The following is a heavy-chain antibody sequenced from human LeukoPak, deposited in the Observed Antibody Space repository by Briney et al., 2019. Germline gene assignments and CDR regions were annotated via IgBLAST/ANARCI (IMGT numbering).Heavy chain of an antibody. Sequence: PSETLSLTCAVYGGSFSGYYWSWIRQPPGKGLEWIGEINHSGSTNYNLSLKSRVTISVDTSKNQFSLKLSSATAADTAVYYCARDPSLGSYHIEYFDYWGQGTLVTVSS. CDR3: ARDPSLGSYHIEYFDY. D-gene: IGHD1-26*01. J-gene: IGHJ4*02. CDR2: INHSGST. CDR1: GGSFSGYY. V-gene: IGHV4-34*01.